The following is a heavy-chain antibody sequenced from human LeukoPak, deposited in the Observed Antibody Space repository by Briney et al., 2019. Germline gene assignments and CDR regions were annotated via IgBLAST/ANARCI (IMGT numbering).Heavy chain of an antibody. V-gene: IGHV1-2*02. CDR1: RYIFTSYY. D-gene: IGHD6-13*01. CDR2: INPNNGGT. Sequence: ASVKVSCKASRYIFTSYYIHWVRQAPGQGLEWMGWINPNNGGTKYAQKFQGRVTMTSDTSISTAYMELSRLRSDDTAMYYCARDRGSSWFADYWGQGTLATVSS. J-gene: IGHJ4*02. CDR3: ARDRGSSWFADY.